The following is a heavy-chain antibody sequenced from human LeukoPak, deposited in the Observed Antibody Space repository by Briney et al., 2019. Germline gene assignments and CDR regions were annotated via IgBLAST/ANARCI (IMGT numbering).Heavy chain of an antibody. CDR2: ITSYNGNT. CDR1: GYTFSSYG. CDR3: ARVGAIRSSWLLDY. Sequence: ASVKVSCKASGYTFSSYGISWVRQAPGQGLEWMGWITSYNGNTKYAQQLQGRVTMTTDTSTGTAYMELRSLRSDDTAVYYCARVGAIRSSWLLDYWGRGTLVTVSS. V-gene: IGHV1-18*01. D-gene: IGHD6-13*01. J-gene: IGHJ4*02.